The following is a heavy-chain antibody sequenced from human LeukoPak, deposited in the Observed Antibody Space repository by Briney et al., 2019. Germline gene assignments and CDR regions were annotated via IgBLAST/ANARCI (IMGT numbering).Heavy chain of an antibody. D-gene: IGHD3-22*01. CDR3: AKDLVGYYYDSSGYYDY. CDR2: IRYDGSNK. V-gene: IGHV3-30*02. Sequence: GGSLRLSCAASGFTFSSYGMHWVRQAPGKGLEWVAFIRYDGSNKYYADSVKGRFTISRDNSKNTLYVQMNSLRAEDTAVYYCAKDLVGYYYDSSGYYDYWGQGTLVTVSS. J-gene: IGHJ4*02. CDR1: GFTFSSYG.